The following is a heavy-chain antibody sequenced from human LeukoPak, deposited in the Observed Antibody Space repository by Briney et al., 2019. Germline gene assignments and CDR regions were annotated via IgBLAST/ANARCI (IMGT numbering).Heavy chain of an antibody. CDR1: RFTPTPSE. V-gene: IGHV3-48*03. J-gene: IGHJ1*01. D-gene: IGHD2-15*01. CDR3: SSYCSEGTCYGYFHH. CDR2: IGHTGSLV. Sequence: PGGSLRLSCAASRFTPTPSELNWGREAPGKGLERSLYIGHTGSLVYYADSVTGRFTISRDNAKNFLYLPMNSLRVEDTGISYCSSYCSEGTCYGYFHHWGQGTLVSVSS.